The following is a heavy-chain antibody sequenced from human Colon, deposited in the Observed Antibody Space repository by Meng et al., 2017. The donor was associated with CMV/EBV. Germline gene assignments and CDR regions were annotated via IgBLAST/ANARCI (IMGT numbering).Heavy chain of an antibody. CDR3: AKEAPGGNYWYFDL. D-gene: IGHD1-26*01. V-gene: IGHV4-4*07. CDR1: GVSITSYY. Sequence: QVRREESGPGLGTPSETLSLTCTVSGVSITSYYWSWIRQPAGRGLEWIGRMYTSGSTNYNPSLKSRVTMSVDTSKKQFSLKLSSVTAADTAMYYCAKEAPGGNYWYFDLWGRGTLVTVSS. J-gene: IGHJ2*01. CDR2: MYTSGST.